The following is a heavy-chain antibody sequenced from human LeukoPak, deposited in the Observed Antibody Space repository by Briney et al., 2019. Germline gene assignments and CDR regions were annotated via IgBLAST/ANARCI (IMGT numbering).Heavy chain of an antibody. CDR2: IKRDGSEK. V-gene: IGHV3-7*01. CDR1: GFTFSSYW. D-gene: IGHD3-22*01. CDR3: ARARGLTVVDIDY. J-gene: IGHJ4*02. Sequence: GGSLRLSCAASGFTFSSYWMSWVRQAPGKGLEWVANIKRDGSEKYYVDSVKGRFTISRDNAKNSLSLQMNSLRAEDTAVYYCARARGLTVVDIDYWGQGTLVTVSS.